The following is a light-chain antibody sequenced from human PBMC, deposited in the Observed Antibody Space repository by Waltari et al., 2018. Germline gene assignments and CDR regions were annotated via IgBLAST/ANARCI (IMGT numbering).Light chain of an antibody. CDR2: KAS. V-gene: IGKV1-5*03. J-gene: IGKJ2*01. Sequence: EIQLTQSPSTLSASVGDRVTITGRASQSDSHWLSWYQEQPGKAPKLLIYKASGLENGVPSRFSGSGSETEFSLTISGLQPDDFATYYCQHYSSYPYTFGQGTRLEIK. CDR1: QSDSHW. CDR3: QHYSSYPYT.